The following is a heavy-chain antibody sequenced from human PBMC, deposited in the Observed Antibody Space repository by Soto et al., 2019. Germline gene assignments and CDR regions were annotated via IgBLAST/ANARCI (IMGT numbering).Heavy chain of an antibody. V-gene: IGHV4-30-2*06. J-gene: IGHJ4*02. D-gene: IGHD5-12*01. Sequence: PSETLSLTCTVSGASISYGGFSWSWIRQSPGKGLEWIGYISHLESTYFHPSFKSRLTMSIDRTRNQFSLKLSSVTAADMAVYYCARGGGYDSVDYWGQGVLVTV. CDR3: ARGGGYDSVDY. CDR2: ISHLEST. CDR1: GASISYGGFS.